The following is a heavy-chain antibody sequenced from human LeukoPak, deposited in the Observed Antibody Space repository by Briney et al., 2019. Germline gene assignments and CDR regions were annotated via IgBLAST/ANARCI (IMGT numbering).Heavy chain of an antibody. V-gene: IGHV3-74*01. CDR1: GFTFSSYW. D-gene: IGHD2-2*03. CDR3: ARDGYCSSTGCSAYFFDS. CDR2: INSDGSST. Sequence: GGSLRLSCAASGFTFSSYWMHWVRQAPGKGLVWVSRINSDGSSTSYADSVKGRFTISRDNAKNTLYLQMNSLRAEDTAVYYCARDGYCSSTGCSAYFFDSWGQGTLVTVSS. J-gene: IGHJ4*02.